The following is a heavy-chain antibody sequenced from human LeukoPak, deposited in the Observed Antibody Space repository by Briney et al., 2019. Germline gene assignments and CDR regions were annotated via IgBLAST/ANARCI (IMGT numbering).Heavy chain of an antibody. CDR2: IHSDGSST. J-gene: IGHJ4*02. CDR3: ARHNYGYDY. Sequence: PGGSLRLSCAASGFTFRSYWMHWVRQAPGKGLVWVSHIHSDGSSTGYADSVQGRFTISRDNAKNTLYLQMNSLRAEDTAAYYCARHNYGYDYWGQGTLVTVSS. D-gene: IGHD3-10*01. V-gene: IGHV3-74*01. CDR1: GFTFRSYW.